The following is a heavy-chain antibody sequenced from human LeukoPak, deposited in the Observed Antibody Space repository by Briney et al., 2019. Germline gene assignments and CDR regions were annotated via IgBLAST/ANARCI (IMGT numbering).Heavy chain of an antibody. CDR2: ISGSGRTI. CDR3: ASPQTSGYAFGY. Sequence: PGGSLRLSCAPSGFTFSSYEMIWVRQAPGKGLECVSYISGSGRTIYYADSVKGRFTISRDNAKNSLYLQMYSLRAGDTAAYYCASPQTSGYAFGYWGQGTLVTVSS. D-gene: IGHD5-12*01. CDR1: GFTFSSYE. J-gene: IGHJ4*02. V-gene: IGHV3-48*03.